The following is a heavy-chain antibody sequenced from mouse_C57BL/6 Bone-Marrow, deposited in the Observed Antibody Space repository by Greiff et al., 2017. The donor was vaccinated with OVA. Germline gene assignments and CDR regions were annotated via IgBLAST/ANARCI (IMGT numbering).Heavy chain of an antibody. Sequence: EVQLVESGGGLVQPKGSLKLSCAASGFTFNTYAMHWVRQAPGKGLEWVARIRSKSSNYATYYADSVKDRFTISRDDSQSMLYLQMNNLKTEDTAMYYCVRDGNYSNYDYFDYWGQGTTLTVSS. CDR2: IRSKSSNYAT. CDR1: GFTFNTYA. CDR3: VRDGNYSNYDYFDY. D-gene: IGHD2-5*01. V-gene: IGHV10-3*01. J-gene: IGHJ2*01.